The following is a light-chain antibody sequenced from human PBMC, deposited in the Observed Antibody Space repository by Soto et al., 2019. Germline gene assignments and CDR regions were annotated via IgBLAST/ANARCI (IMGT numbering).Light chain of an antibody. CDR3: QQYGSSPRT. CDR1: QSVSSSY. V-gene: IGKV3-20*01. CDR2: GAS. J-gene: IGKJ1*01. Sequence: IVLTHSPGTLSFSPGERATLSCRASQSVSSSYLAWYQQKPGKAPRLLIYGASSRATGVPDRFSGSGSGTDFTLTISRLEPEDFAVYYCQQYGSSPRTFGQGTKVDI.